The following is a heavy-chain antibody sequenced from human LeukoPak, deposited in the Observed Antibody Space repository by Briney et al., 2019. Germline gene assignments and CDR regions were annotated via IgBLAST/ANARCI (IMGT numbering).Heavy chain of an antibody. J-gene: IGHJ4*02. V-gene: IGHV1-69*01. D-gene: IGHD1-1*01. CDR3: AREELERPATFDY. CDR1: GGTFSSYA. Sequence: SVKVSCKASGGTFSSYAISWVRQAPGQGLEWMGGIIPIFGTANYAQEFQGRVTITADESTSTAYMELSSLRSEDTAVYYCAREELERPATFDYWGQGTLVTVSS. CDR2: IIPIFGTA.